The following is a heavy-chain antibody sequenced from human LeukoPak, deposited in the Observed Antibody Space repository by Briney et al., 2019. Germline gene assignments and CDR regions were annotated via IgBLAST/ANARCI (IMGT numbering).Heavy chain of an antibody. CDR1: QSTFYSYW. CDR2: VNSDVTST. Sequence: PGGSLRLSCAAPQSTFYSYWMHWVRQVPGKGLAWVSRVNSDVTSTSYADSVKGRFTVSRDNTKNTLYLQMDSLRVDDTAVYYCAGGGFSGFDRWGQGIVVTVSS. V-gene: IGHV3-74*01. J-gene: IGHJ4*02. D-gene: IGHD4-23*01. CDR3: AGGGFSGFDR.